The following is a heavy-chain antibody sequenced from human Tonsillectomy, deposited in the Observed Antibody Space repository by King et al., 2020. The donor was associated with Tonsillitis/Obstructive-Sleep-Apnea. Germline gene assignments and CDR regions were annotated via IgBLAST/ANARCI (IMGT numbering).Heavy chain of an antibody. D-gene: IGHD4-23*01. CDR2: ISYDGSNK. Sequence: VQLVESGGGVVQPGRSLRLSCAASGFTFSSYAMHWVRQAPGKGLEWVAVISYDGSNKYYADSVKGRFTISRDNSKNTLYLQMNSLRAEDTAVYYCARDKSDYGGKIYYYYGMDVWGQGTTVTVSS. V-gene: IGHV3-30*04. J-gene: IGHJ6*02. CDR1: GFTFSSYA. CDR3: ARDKSDYGGKIYYYYGMDV.